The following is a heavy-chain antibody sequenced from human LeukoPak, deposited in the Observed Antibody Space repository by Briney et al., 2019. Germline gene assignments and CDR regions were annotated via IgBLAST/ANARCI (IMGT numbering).Heavy chain of an antibody. D-gene: IGHD1-26*01. V-gene: IGHV4-34*01. CDR2: INHSGST. Sequence: TSETLSLTCAVYGGSFSGYYWSWIRQPPGKGLEWIGEINHSGSTNYNPSLKSRVTISVDTFKNQFSLKLSPVTAADTAVYFCASGRWDLRFHYWGQGALVTVSS. CDR3: ASGRWDLRFHY. J-gene: IGHJ4*02. CDR1: GGSFSGYY.